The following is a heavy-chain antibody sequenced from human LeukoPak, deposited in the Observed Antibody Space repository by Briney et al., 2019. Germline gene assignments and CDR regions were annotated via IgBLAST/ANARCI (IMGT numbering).Heavy chain of an antibody. J-gene: IGHJ4*02. CDR2: MSYDGSNK. Sequence: GGSLRLSCAASGFTFSSYGMSWVRQAPGKGLGWVAVMSYDGSNKYYADSVKGRFTISRDNSKNTLYLQMNSLRAEDTAVYYCARAWVTIGDYWGQGTLVTVSS. CDR3: ARAWVTIGDY. D-gene: IGHD4-17*01. CDR1: GFTFSSYG. V-gene: IGHV3-30*03.